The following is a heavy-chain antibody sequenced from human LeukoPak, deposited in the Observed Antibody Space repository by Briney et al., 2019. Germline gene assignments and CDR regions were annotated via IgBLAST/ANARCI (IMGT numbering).Heavy chain of an antibody. D-gene: IGHD1-20*01. CDR1: GGTFISYA. Sequence: GASVKVSCKASGGTFISYAISWVRQAPGQGLEWMGRIIPILGIANYAQKFQGRVTITADKSTSTAYMELSSLRSEDTAVYYCARDTRWYNWNPTACYWGQGTLVTVSS. J-gene: IGHJ4*02. CDR3: ARDTRWYNWNPTACY. V-gene: IGHV1-69*04. CDR2: IIPILGIA.